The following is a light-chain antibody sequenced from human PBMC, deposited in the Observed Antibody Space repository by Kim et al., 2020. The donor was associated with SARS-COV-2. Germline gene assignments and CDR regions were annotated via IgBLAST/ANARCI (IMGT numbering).Light chain of an antibody. V-gene: IGKV3-11*01. CDR2: EAT. Sequence: SLSPGERATVSCRASQSVSSHLAWYQQKPGQAPRLLIYEATNRATGIPARFSGSGSGTDFTLTISSLEHEDFAVYYCHQRAYWPLTFGGGTKVEI. CDR3: HQRAYWPLT. J-gene: IGKJ4*01. CDR1: QSVSSH.